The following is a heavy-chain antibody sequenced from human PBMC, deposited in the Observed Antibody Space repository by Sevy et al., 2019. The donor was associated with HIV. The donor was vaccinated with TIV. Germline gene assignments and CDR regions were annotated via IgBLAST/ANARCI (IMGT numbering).Heavy chain of an antibody. Sequence: RGSLRLSCAASGFTVSSNYMSWVRQAPGKGLEWVSVIYSGGSTYYADSVKGRFTISRDNSKNTLYLQMNSLRAEDTAVYYCARELVIAAAGTYYYYGMDVWGQGTTVTVSS. J-gene: IGHJ6*02. CDR1: GFTVSSNY. D-gene: IGHD6-13*01. CDR2: IYSGGST. V-gene: IGHV3-53*01. CDR3: ARELVIAAAGTYYYYGMDV.